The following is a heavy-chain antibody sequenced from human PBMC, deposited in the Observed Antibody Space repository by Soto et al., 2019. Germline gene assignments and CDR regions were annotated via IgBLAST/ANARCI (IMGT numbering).Heavy chain of an antibody. Sequence: ASVKVSCKASGYTFTGYYMHWVRQAPGQGLEWMGWINPNSGGTNYAQKFQGRVTMTRDTSISTAYMELSRPRSDDTAVYYCARDTLGYGDYVRYFDYWGQGTLVTVSS. CDR2: INPNSGGT. CDR1: GYTFTGYY. CDR3: ARDTLGYGDYVRYFDY. J-gene: IGHJ4*02. D-gene: IGHD4-17*01. V-gene: IGHV1-2*02.